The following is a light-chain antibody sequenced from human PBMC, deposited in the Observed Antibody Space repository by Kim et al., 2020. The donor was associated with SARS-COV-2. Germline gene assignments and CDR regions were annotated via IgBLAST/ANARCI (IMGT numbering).Light chain of an antibody. Sequence: DIHMTQSPSSLSASIGDRATITCRASEGIAKSLAWFQQKPGTAPKCLIYGASTLEPGVPSRFSGRRSGTEFTLTINSLQPEDFATYYCQQFNAFPITFGQGTRLEIK. J-gene: IGKJ5*01. CDR2: GAS. V-gene: IGKV1-16*01. CDR1: EGIAKS. CDR3: QQFNAFPIT.